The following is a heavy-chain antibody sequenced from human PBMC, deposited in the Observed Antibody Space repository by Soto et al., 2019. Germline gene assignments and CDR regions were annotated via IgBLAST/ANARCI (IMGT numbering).Heavy chain of an antibody. CDR3: ARGVIMITFGGVIASDGMDV. J-gene: IGHJ6*02. CDR1: GFTFSSYA. CDR2: ISYDGSNK. V-gene: IGHV3-30-3*01. Sequence: PGGSLRLSCAASGFTFSSYAMHWVRQAPGKGLEWVAVISYDGSNKYYADSVKGRFTISRDNSKNTLYLQMSSLRAEDTAVYYCARGVIMITFGGVIASDGMDVWGQGTTVTVSS. D-gene: IGHD3-16*02.